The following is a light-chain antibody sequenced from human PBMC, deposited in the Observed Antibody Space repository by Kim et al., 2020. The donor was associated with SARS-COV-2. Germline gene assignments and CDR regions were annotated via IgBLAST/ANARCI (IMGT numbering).Light chain of an antibody. J-gene: IGLJ3*02. CDR1: NTGSKK. CDR2: RDS. V-gene: IGLV3-9*01. Sequence: SGARGQTGRINWGGKNTGSKKVKWYQQKPGQAHGMVIYRDSNRPSGIPERFYGSKSGNTANLTIRRAQAGDEADYYCQVWDSSTGVFGGGTQLTVL. CDR3: QVWDSSTGV.